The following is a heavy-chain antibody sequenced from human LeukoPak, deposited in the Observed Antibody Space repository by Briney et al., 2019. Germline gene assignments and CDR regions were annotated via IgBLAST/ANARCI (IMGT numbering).Heavy chain of an antibody. CDR2: ISSSGST. CDR1: GGSISTYY. Sequence: SETLSLTCTVSGGSISTYYWTWIRQPAGKGLEWIGRISSSGSTNYNPSLKSRVTMSVDTSKNQFSLKLTSVTAADTAVYYCAREGRSSSSGYWDQGTLVTVSS. J-gene: IGHJ4*02. D-gene: IGHD6-6*01. CDR3: AREGRSSSSGY. V-gene: IGHV4-4*07.